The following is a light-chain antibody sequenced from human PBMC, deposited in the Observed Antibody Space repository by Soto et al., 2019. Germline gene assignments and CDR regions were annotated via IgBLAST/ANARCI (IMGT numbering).Light chain of an antibody. J-gene: IGKJ1*01. CDR1: QSVSSK. CDR2: GAS. CDR3: QQYNSWLWT. V-gene: IGKV3-15*01. Sequence: EIVLTQSPATLSVFSGARAAISCRASQSVSSKLAWYQQKPGQAPRLLIYGASTRATGIPARYSGSGSGTEFTLIISSLQSEDSAVYYCQQYNSWLWTFGQGTKVDI.